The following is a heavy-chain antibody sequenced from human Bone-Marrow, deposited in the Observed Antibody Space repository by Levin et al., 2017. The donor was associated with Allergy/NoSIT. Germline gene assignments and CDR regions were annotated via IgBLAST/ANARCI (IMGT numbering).Heavy chain of an antibody. D-gene: IGHD3-10*01. CDR3: AHISGIEVILLEEDYFDY. CDR2: IYWNDEK. Sequence: KVSGPTLVKPTQTLTLTCTFSGFSLSTSGVGVSWIRQPPGKPLEWLALIYWNDEKRYIPSLQSRLTITKDTSKNQVVLTMTNLDPVDTATYYCAHISGIEVILLEEDYFDYWGQGTLVTVSS. CDR1: GFSLSTSGVG. J-gene: IGHJ4*02. V-gene: IGHV2-5*01.